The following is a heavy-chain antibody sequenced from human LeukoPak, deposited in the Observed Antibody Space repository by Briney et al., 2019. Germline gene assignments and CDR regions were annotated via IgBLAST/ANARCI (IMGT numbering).Heavy chain of an antibody. J-gene: IGHJ4*02. D-gene: IGHD3-22*01. V-gene: IGHV4-4*07. Sequence: SETLSLTCTVSGGSISSYYWSWIRQPAGKGLEWIGRIYTSGSTNYNPSLKSRVTMSVDTSKNQFSLKLSSVTAADTAVYYCARGTNYYDSSGYFDYWGQGTLVTVSS. CDR3: ARGTNYYDSSGYFDY. CDR2: IYTSGST. CDR1: GGSISSYY.